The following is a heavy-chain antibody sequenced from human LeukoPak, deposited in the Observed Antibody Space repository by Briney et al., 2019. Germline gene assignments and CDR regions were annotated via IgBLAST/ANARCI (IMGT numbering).Heavy chain of an antibody. J-gene: IGHJ4*02. Sequence: SETLSLTCTVSGGPISSYYWSWIRQPPGKGLEWIGYIYYSGSTNYNPSLKSRVTISVDTSKNQFSLKLSSVTAADTAVYYCARGVVPADIWFDYWGQGTLVTVSS. D-gene: IGHD2-2*01. CDR3: ARGVVPADIWFDY. V-gene: IGHV4-59*01. CDR2: IYYSGST. CDR1: GGPISSYY.